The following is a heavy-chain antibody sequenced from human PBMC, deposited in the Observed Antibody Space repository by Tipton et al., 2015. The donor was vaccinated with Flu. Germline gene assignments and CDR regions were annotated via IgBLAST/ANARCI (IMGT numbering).Heavy chain of an antibody. D-gene: IGHD6-13*01. J-gene: IGHJ6*03. V-gene: IGHV4-59*01. Sequence: TLSLTCTVSGGSISSYYWSWIRQPPGKGLEWIGYIYYSGSTNYNPSLKSRVTISVDTSKNQFSLKLSSVTAADTAVYYCARMDDSRGYYMDVWGKGTTVTVSS. CDR1: GGSISSYY. CDR3: ARMDDSRGYYMDV. CDR2: IYYSGST.